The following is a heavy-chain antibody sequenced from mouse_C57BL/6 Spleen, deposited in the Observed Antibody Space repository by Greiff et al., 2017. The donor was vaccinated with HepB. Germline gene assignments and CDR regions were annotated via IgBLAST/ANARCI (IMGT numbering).Heavy chain of an antibody. D-gene: IGHD2-5*01. CDR3: ARDYSNPGAMDY. Sequence: EVKVEESGGGLVKPGGSLKLSCAASGFTFSSYAMSWVRQTPEKRLEWVATISDGGSYTYYPDNVKGRFTISRDNAKNNLYLQMSHLKSEDTAMYYCARDYSNPGAMDYWGQGTSVTVSS. CDR2: ISDGGSYT. CDR1: GFTFSSYA. V-gene: IGHV5-4*01. J-gene: IGHJ4*01.